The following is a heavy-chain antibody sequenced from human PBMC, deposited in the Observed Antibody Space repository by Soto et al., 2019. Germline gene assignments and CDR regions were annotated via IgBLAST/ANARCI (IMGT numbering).Heavy chain of an antibody. Sequence: PGESLKISCKGSGYTFSTYWIGWVRQMPGKGLEWMGIIYPGDGDTRYSPSFQGQVTISADKSINTTYLQLSILKATDTAMYFCSRLPDFGRGYEDGLDIWGQGTMVTVSS. J-gene: IGHJ3*02. CDR3: SRLPDFGRGYEDGLDI. CDR2: IYPGDGDT. CDR1: GYTFSTYW. D-gene: IGHD3-3*01. V-gene: IGHV5-51*01.